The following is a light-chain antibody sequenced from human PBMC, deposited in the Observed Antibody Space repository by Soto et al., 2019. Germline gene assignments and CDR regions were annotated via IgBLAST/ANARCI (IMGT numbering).Light chain of an antibody. CDR2: DAS. J-gene: IGKJ2*01. CDR1: QSVSSY. Sequence: DIVLTQSPATLSLSPGERATLSCRASQSVSSYLAWYQQRPGHVPRLLIYDASKRATGIPARFSASGSGTDFTLTISSLEPEDFAIYFCQQYGDSPPYTFGQGTNLEIK. CDR3: QQYGDSPPYT. V-gene: IGKV3-11*01.